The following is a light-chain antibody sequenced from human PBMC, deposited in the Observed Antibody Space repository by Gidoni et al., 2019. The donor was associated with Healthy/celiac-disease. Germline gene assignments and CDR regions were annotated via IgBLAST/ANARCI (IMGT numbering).Light chain of an antibody. CDR1: SSDVGGYNY. Sequence: QSALTQPASVSGSPGQSITISCTGTSSDVGGYNYVSWYQQHPGKAPKLMIYEVSNRPAGGSNRFSGSKSGSTASLTISGLQAEDEADYYCSSYTSSSAVVFGGGTKLTVL. CDR3: SSYTSSSAVV. V-gene: IGLV2-14*01. J-gene: IGLJ2*01. CDR2: EVS.